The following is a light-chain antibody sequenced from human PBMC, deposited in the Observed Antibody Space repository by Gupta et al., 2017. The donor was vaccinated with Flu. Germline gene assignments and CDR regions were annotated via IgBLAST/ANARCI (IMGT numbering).Light chain of an antibody. CDR3: MQALQTPYS. Sequence: DIVMTQSPLSLPVTPGEPASISCRSSQSLLHSNGYNYLDWYLQKPGQPPQLLIYLGSNRASGVPDRFSGSGSGTDFTLKISRVEAEDVGVYYCMQALQTPYSFGQGTKLEIE. CDR2: LGS. J-gene: IGKJ2*03. V-gene: IGKV2-28*01. CDR1: QSLLHSNGYNY.